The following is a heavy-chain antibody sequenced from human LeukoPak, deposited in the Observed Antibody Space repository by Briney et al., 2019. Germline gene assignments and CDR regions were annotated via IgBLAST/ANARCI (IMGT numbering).Heavy chain of an antibody. Sequence: GGSLRLSCTVSGFTVSSNSMSWVRQAPGKGLEWVLKGRFTISRDDSKNTLYLQMNSLRADDTAVYYCARRAGEYSHPYDYWGQGTLVTVSS. J-gene: IGHJ4*02. V-gene: IGHV3-53*01. CDR1: GFTVSSNS. D-gene: IGHD4-17*01. CDR3: ARRAGEYSHPYDY.